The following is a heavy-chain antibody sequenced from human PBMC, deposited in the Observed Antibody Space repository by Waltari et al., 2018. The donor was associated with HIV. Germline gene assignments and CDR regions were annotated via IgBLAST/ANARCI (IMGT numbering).Heavy chain of an antibody. CDR1: GNNFGANG. J-gene: IGHJ4*02. Sequence: QIQLVQSGAEVKKPGPPGKFPCQAFGNNFGANGFPGVRQVAGQGLEWMGWIGTNNGNTKYGQKFQDRVTMTTDTTMSTAYMELRSLRSDDTAVFYCARSERSQDQQLVSFFDYWGQGTLVIVSS. D-gene: IGHD1-1*01. CDR3: ARSERSQDQQLVSFFDY. V-gene: IGHV1-18*04. CDR2: IGTNNGNT.